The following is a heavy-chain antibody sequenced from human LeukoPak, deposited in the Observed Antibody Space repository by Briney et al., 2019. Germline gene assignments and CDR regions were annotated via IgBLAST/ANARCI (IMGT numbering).Heavy chain of an antibody. D-gene: IGHD5-18*01. Sequence: SETLSLTCTVSGGSISSYYWSWLRQPAGKGLEWIGRIYTSGSTNYNPSLKSRVTMSVDTSKNQFSLKLSSVTAADTAVYYCASGTPGTAMGYYYYYMDVWGKGTTVTISS. CDR1: GGSISSYY. CDR3: ASGTPGTAMGYYYYYMDV. CDR2: IYTSGST. V-gene: IGHV4-4*07. J-gene: IGHJ6*03.